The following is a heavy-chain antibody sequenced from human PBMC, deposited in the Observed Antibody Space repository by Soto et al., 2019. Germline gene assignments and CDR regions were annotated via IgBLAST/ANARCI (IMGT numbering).Heavy chain of an antibody. D-gene: IGHD2-15*01. CDR3: ARAGCDGGNCYTLVGLRYGMDV. CDR1: GFTFSSYA. Sequence: QVQLVESGGGVVQPGRSLRLSCAASGFTFSSYAMYWVRQAPGKGLEWVAVISYDGNNKYYADSVKGRFTISRDNSKNTLYLQMNSLRAEDTAVYYCARAGCDGGNCYTLVGLRYGMDVWGQGTTVTVSS. CDR2: ISYDGNNK. J-gene: IGHJ6*02. V-gene: IGHV3-30-3*01.